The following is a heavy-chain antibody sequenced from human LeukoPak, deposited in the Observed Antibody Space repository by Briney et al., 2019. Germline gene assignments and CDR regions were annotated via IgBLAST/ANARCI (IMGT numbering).Heavy chain of an antibody. J-gene: IGHJ4*02. CDR3: ARDIVATYPHDY. CDR1: GFTFSSYS. Sequence: GGSLRLSCAASGFTFSSYSMNWVRQAPGKGLEWVSSISSSSYIYYADSVKGRFTISRDNAKNSLYLQMNSLRAEDTAVYYCARDIVATYPHDYWGQGTLVTVSS. CDR2: ISSSSYI. V-gene: IGHV3-21*01. D-gene: IGHD5-12*01.